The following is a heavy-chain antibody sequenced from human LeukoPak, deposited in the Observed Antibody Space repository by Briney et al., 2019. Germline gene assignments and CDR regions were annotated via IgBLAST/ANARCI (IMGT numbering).Heavy chain of an antibody. CDR2: INPNSGGT. CDR3: ARDRAGDILTGYYFS. CDR1: GYTFTGYY. Sequence: GASVKVSCKASGYTFTGYYMHRVRQAPGQGLEWMGWINPNSGGTNYAQKFQGRVTMTRDTSISTAYMELSRLRSDDTAVYYCARDRAGDILTGYYFSWGQGTLVTVSS. J-gene: IGHJ4*02. D-gene: IGHD3-9*01. V-gene: IGHV1-2*02.